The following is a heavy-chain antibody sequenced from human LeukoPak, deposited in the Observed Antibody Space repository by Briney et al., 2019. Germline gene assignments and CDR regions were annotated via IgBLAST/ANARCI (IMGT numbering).Heavy chain of an antibody. CDR2: ISAYNGNT. J-gene: IGHJ4*02. Sequence: ASVKVSCKASGYTLANYGISWVRQAPGQGLGWVGWISAYNGNTNSAQKLQGRVTMTTDTSTSTAYMELRSLRSDDTALYYCARDGAAAGRTFDYWGQGTLVTVSS. CDR3: ARDGAAAGRTFDY. V-gene: IGHV1-18*01. CDR1: GYTLANYG. D-gene: IGHD6-13*01.